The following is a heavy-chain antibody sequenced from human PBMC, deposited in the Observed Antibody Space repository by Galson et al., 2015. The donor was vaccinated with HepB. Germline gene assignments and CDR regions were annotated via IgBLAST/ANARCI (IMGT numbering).Heavy chain of an antibody. CDR1: GASISSDYW. D-gene: IGHD3-22*01. J-gene: IGHJ5*02. V-gene: IGHV4-4*02. CDR3: AKSYDSGGYWFDP. CDR2: IYHSGIT. Sequence: ETLSLTCAVSGASISSDYWWTWVRQTPEKGLEWVGEIYHSGITNYNPSLESRVTLSVDKSKNQFSLKLRSVAAADTAVYYCAKSYDSGGYWFDPWGPGALVTVSS.